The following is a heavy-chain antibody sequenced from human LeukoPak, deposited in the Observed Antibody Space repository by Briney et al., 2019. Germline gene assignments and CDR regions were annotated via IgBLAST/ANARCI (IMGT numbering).Heavy chain of an antibody. CDR1: GGSISSSNYY. J-gene: IGHJ5*02. Sequence: PSETLSLTCTVSGGSISSSNYYWGWIRQPPGKGLEWIGSTGNTDYNPSLKSRLTTSVDTSKNQFSLKLNSVTAADTAVYYCARRLRSFRGQVVPKRFDPWGQGTLVTVSS. V-gene: IGHV4-39*01. CDR2: TGNT. D-gene: IGHD6-6*01. CDR3: ARRLRSFRGQVVPKRFDP.